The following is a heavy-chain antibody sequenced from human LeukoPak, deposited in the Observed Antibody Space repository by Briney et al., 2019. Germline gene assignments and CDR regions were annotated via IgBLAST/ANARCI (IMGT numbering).Heavy chain of an antibody. D-gene: IGHD3-22*01. CDR1: GYSFTSYW. Sequence: GESLKISCKGSGYSFTSYWIGWVRQMPGEGLEWMGIIYPGDSDTRYSPSFQGQATISADKSISIAYLQWSSLKASDTAMYYCARLDRGSLIADLPFDYWGQGTLVTVSS. V-gene: IGHV5-51*01. J-gene: IGHJ4*02. CDR2: IYPGDSDT. CDR3: ARLDRGSLIADLPFDY.